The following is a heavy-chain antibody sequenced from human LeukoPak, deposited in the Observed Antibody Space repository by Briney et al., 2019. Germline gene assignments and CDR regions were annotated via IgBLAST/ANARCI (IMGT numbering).Heavy chain of an antibody. Sequence: GGSLRLSCAASGFTFNNYAMSWVRQAPGRGLEWVSAISGSDAGTYYADSVKGRFTISRDNAKNSLYLQMDSLRAEDTAVYYCARVASSGWYYSRNKYYFDYWGQGTLVTVSS. CDR2: ISGSDAGT. J-gene: IGHJ4*02. CDR1: GFTFNNYA. V-gene: IGHV3-23*01. CDR3: ARVASSGWYYSRNKYYFDY. D-gene: IGHD6-19*01.